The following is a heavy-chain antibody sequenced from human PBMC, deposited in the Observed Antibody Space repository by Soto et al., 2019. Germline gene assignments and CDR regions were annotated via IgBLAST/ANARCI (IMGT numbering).Heavy chain of an antibody. CDR1: GGSFGNSA. V-gene: IGHV1-69*01. D-gene: IGHD3-3*01. CDR3: ATGVIWIGYFTVDS. CDR2: FIPVYRTL. J-gene: IGHJ4*02. Sequence: QVQLVQSGAEVKKPGSSVKVSCKASGGSFGNSAINWVRQTPGQGLEWLGGFIPVYRTLNYAQKFQGRVTITAAESTGTAYMTLSSLASDDTAVYYCATGVIWIGYFTVDSCGQGTRVTVSS.